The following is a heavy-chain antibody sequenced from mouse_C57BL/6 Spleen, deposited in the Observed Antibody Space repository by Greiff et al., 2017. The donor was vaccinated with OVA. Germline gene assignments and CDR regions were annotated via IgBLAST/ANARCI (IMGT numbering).Heavy chain of an antibody. V-gene: IGHV5-17*01. CDR3: ARGEWFLDD. D-gene: IGHD2-3*01. CDR1: GFTFSDYG. J-gene: IGHJ2*01. CDR2: ISSGSSTI. Sequence: DVMLVESGGGLVKPGGSLKLSCAASGFTFSDYGMHWVRPAPEKGLEWVAYISSGSSTIYYADTVKGRFTISRDNAKNTLFLQRTSLRSEDTAMYYCARGEWFLDDWGQGTTLTVSS.